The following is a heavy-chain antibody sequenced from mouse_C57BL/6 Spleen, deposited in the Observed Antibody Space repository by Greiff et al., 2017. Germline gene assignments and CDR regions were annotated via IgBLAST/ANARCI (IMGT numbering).Heavy chain of an antibody. Sequence: QVQLKQSGAELARPGASVKLSCKASGYTFTSYGISWVKQRTGQGLEWIGEIYPRSGNTYYNEKFKGKATLTADKSSSTAYMALRSLTSEDSAVYFCARNTTVVALDYWGQGTTLTVSS. V-gene: IGHV1-81*01. CDR3: ARNTTVVALDY. CDR2: IYPRSGNT. CDR1: GYTFTSYG. J-gene: IGHJ2*01. D-gene: IGHD1-1*01.